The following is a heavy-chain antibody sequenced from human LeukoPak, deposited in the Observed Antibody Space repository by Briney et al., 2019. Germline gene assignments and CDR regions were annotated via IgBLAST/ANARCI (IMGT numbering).Heavy chain of an antibody. CDR2: INPNSGGT. CDR1: GYNFISYY. J-gene: IGHJ5*02. D-gene: IGHD6-6*01. V-gene: IGHV1-2*02. Sequence: RRASVKVSCKASGYNFISYYMHWVRQAPGQGLEWMGWINPNSGGTNYAQKFQGRVTMTRDTSISTAYMELSRLRSDDTAVYYCAREYSSSSAPLYWFDPWGQGTLVTVSS. CDR3: AREYSSSSAPLYWFDP.